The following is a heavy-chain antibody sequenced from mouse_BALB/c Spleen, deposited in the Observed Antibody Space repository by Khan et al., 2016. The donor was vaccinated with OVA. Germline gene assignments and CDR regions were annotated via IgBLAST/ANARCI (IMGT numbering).Heavy chain of an antibody. CDR3: ERRGLRWDFDY. V-gene: IGHV1-7*01. D-gene: IGHD1-1*01. Sequence: QVQLKQSGAELAKPGAPVKMSCKASGYTFINYWILWIKQRPGQGLEWIGYINPSTGYTEYNQNFKDKATLTADKSSSTAYMQLSSLTSEDSTVYYCERRGLRWDFDYWGQGTTLTISS. J-gene: IGHJ2*01. CDR1: GYTFINYW. CDR2: INPSTGYT.